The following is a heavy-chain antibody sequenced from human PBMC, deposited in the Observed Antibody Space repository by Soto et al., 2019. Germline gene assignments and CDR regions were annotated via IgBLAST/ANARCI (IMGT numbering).Heavy chain of an antibody. J-gene: IGHJ4*02. Sequence: SETLSLTCTVSGVSINSGDYYWSWIRQPPGKGLEWIGYIYYSGSTNYNPSLKSRVTISVDTSKNQFSLKLSSVTAADTAVYYCARSYSGSYLSFDYWGQGTLVTVSS. CDR3: ARSYSGSYLSFDY. V-gene: IGHV4-61*08. CDR1: GVSINSGDYY. D-gene: IGHD1-26*01. CDR2: IYYSGST.